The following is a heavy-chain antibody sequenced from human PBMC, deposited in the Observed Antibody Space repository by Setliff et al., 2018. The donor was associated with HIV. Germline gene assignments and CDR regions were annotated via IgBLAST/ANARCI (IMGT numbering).Heavy chain of an antibody. Sequence: PSETLSLTCTVSGGSISSGDYYWSWIRQPPGKGLEWIGNIYDSESTYYNPSLKSRVTSVDTSKNHFSLKLNSATAADTAVYYCARAPGPYGDYNWFDPWGQGALVTVSS. V-gene: IGHV4-30-4*08. CDR2: IYDSEST. CDR1: GGSISSGDYY. J-gene: IGHJ5*02. D-gene: IGHD4-17*01. CDR3: ARAPGPYGDYNWFDP.